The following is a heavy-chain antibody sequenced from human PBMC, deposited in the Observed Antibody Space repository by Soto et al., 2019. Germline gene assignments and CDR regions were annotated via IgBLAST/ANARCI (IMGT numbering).Heavy chain of an antibody. D-gene: IGHD3-22*01. CDR1: GFTFSDYY. Sequence: GGSLRLSCAASGFTFSDYYMRWIRQAPGKGLEWVSYISSSGSTIYYADSVKGRFTISRDNAKNSLYLQMNSLRAEDTAVYYCARSPYYYDSSGYWGYWGQGTLVTVSS. J-gene: IGHJ4*02. CDR3: ARSPYYYDSSGYWGY. CDR2: ISSSGSTI. V-gene: IGHV3-11*01.